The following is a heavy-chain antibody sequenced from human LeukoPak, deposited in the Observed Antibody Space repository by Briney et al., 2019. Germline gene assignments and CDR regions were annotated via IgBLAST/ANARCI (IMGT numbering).Heavy chain of an antibody. CDR2: ISSSGSTI. CDR1: GFTFSDYY. J-gene: IGHJ4*02. CDR3: ARDSIGYYDYVEGY. D-gene: IGHD3-16*01. Sequence: GGSLRLSCAASGFTFSDYYMSWIRQAPGKGLEWVSYISSSGSTIYYADSVKGRFTISRDNAKNSLHLQMNSLRAEDTAVYYCARDSIGYYDYVEGYWGQGTLVTVSS. V-gene: IGHV3-11*01.